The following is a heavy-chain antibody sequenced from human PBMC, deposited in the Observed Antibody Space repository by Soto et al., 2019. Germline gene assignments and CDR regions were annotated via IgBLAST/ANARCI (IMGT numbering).Heavy chain of an antibody. Sequence: QVQLVESGGGVVQPGRSLRLSCAASGFTFSTYAMHWVRKAPGKGLEWVAVISYDGSNKYYADSVKGRFTIYRDNSKNPLYLQMNSLRAEDTAVYYCARDKSPYSSGWHNRHFDYWGQGTLVTVSS. V-gene: IGHV3-30-3*01. J-gene: IGHJ4*02. CDR2: ISYDGSNK. CDR1: GFTFSTYA. CDR3: ARDKSPYSSGWHNRHFDY. D-gene: IGHD6-19*01.